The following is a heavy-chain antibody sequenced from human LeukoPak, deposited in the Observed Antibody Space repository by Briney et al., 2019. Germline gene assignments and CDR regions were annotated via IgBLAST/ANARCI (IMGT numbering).Heavy chain of an antibody. CDR3: VKDRSSSSSRYFDY. V-gene: IGHV3-64D*09. CDR1: GFIFSSYA. Sequence: GGSLRLSCSASGFIFSSYAIHCVRQAPGKGLECVSSISSNAISTFYAESVRGRFTITRDNSKNTLFLQMTSLRNEDTAMYYCVKDRSSSSSRYFDYWGQGTLVTVSS. D-gene: IGHD6-13*01. J-gene: IGHJ4*02. CDR2: ISSNAIST.